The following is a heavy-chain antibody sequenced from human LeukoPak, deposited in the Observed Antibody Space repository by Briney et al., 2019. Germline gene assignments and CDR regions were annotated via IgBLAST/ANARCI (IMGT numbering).Heavy chain of an antibody. J-gene: IGHJ4*02. V-gene: IGHV4-61*02. Sequence: SETLSLTCTVSGGSISSGSYYWSWIRQPAGKGREWIGRIYTSGSTNYNPSLKSRVTISVDTSKNQFSLKLSSVTAADTAVYYCAREAAAADYWGQGTLVTVSS. CDR1: GGSISSGSYY. CDR3: AREAAAADY. D-gene: IGHD6-13*01. CDR2: IYTSGST.